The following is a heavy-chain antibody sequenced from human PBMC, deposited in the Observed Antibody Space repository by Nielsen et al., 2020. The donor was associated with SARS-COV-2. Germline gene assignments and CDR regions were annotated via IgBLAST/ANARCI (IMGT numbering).Heavy chain of an antibody. CDR2: INHSGST. CDR1: GGSFSGYY. CDR3: ARGQVATQFDY. J-gene: IGHJ4*02. V-gene: IGHV4-34*01. Sequence: GSLRLSCAVSGGSFSGYYWSWTRQPPGKGLEWIGEINHSGSTNYNPSLKSRVTISVDTSKNQFSLKLSSVTAADTAVYYCARGQVATQFDYWGQGTLVTVSS. D-gene: IGHD5-12*01.